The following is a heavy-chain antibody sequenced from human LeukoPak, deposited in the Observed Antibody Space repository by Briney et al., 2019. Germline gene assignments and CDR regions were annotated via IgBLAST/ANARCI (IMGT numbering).Heavy chain of an antibody. V-gene: IGHV3-53*01. J-gene: IGHJ3*01. Sequence: GGSLRLSCAASGFTVSTNYMNWVRQAPGKGLEWVSVIYSGGTTYYADSVRGRFSISRDTSKNTLYLQMNSLRAEDTAVYYCARGSVRAFDVWGQGTMVTVSS. D-gene: IGHD1-26*01. CDR3: ARGSVRAFDV. CDR1: GFTVSTNY. CDR2: IYSGGTT.